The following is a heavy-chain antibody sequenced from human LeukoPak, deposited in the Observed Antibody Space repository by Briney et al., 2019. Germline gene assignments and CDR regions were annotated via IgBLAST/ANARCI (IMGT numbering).Heavy chain of an antibody. CDR2: IYYSGST. D-gene: IGHD3-22*01. Sequence: ETSETLSLTCTVSGGSISSYYWSWIRQPPGKGLEWIGYIYYSGSTNYNPSLKSRVTISVDTSKNQFSLKLSSVTAADTAVYYCARGGYYYDSSGYWGAFDIWGQGTMVTVSS. V-gene: IGHV4-59*01. J-gene: IGHJ3*02. CDR3: ARGGYYYDSSGYWGAFDI. CDR1: GGSISSYY.